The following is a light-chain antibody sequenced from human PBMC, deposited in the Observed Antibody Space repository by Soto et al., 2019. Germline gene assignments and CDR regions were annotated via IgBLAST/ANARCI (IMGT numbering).Light chain of an antibody. V-gene: IGLV1-44*01. CDR3: AAWDDSLSTWV. J-gene: IGLJ3*02. CDR2: IND. Sequence: QSVLTQPPSASGTPGQRVTIPCSGSTPNIGSNTVNWYQQLPGPAPKLLIFINDQRPSGVPDRFSGSKSGTSASLAISGLHSEDEADYYCAAWDDSLSTWVFGGGTKLTVL. CDR1: TPNIGSNT.